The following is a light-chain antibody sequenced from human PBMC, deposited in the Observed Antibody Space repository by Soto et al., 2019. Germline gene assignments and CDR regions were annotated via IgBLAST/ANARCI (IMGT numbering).Light chain of an antibody. CDR3: QHYNSYSEA. CDR2: SAS. J-gene: IGKJ1*01. CDR1: QGISSY. Sequence: DIQLTPSPSFLSASVGDRVTITCRASQGISSYLAWYQQKPGKAPKLLIYSASTLHSGVPSRFSGSGSGTEFTLTISSLQPDDFATYYCQHYNSYSEAFGQGTKVDIK. V-gene: IGKV1-9*01.